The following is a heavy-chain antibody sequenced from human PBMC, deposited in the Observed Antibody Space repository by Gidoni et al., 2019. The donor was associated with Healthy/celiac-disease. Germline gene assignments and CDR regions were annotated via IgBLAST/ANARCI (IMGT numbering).Heavy chain of an antibody. V-gene: IGHV3-74*01. D-gene: IGHD2-2*01. J-gene: IGHJ4*02. Sequence: EVQLVESGGGLFQPGGSLRLSCAASGFTFSSYWMHWVRQAPGKGLVWVSRITSDGSSTSYADSVNGRFTISRDNAKKTLYLQMNSLRAEDTAVYYCARAKIVVVPAATAPFDYWGQGTLVTVSS. CDR2: ITSDGSST. CDR3: ARAKIVVVPAATAPFDY. CDR1: GFTFSSYW.